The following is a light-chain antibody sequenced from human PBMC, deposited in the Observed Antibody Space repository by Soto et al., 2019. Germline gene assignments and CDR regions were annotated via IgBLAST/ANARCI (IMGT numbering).Light chain of an antibody. Sequence: QMTMSLSTLSAFVGDRVTITCRASQTISTSLAWYQQKPGRPPKLLIYLASSLQSGVPARFSGSGSATEFTLSISSLQPDDFTTYYCQQYGTSSRTFGQGTKV. V-gene: IGKV1-5*03. CDR2: LAS. CDR1: QTISTS. J-gene: IGKJ1*01. CDR3: QQYGTSSRT.